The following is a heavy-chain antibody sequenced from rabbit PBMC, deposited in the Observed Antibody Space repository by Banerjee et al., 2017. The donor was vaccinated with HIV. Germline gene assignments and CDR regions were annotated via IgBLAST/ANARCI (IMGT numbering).Heavy chain of an antibody. CDR3: ARLSYAGYAGYVYGTYFNL. J-gene: IGHJ4*01. CDR1: GFSFSSSYW. D-gene: IGHD7-1*01. Sequence: QEQLEESGGDLVKPEGSLTLTCTASGFSFSSSYWICWVRQAPGKGLEWIACIYGGSSDSTYYASWAKGRVTISKTSSTTVTLQMTSLTAADTATYFCARLSYAGYAGYVYGTYFNLWGQGTLVTVS. V-gene: IGHV1S45*01. CDR2: IYGGSSDST.